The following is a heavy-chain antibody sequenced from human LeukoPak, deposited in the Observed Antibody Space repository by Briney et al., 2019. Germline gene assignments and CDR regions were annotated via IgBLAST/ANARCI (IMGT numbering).Heavy chain of an antibody. CDR1: GFTVSSYY. CDR3: AKTKVGTGLDALDI. Sequence: GRSLRLSCAASGFTVSSYYMTWVRQAPGKGLEWVSVIYSGGSTYYADSVKGRVAISRDNSKNTLYLQMDSLRAEDTAVYYCAKTKVGTGLDALDIWGQGTMVTVSS. V-gene: IGHV3-66*01. CDR2: IYSGGST. D-gene: IGHD2-21*02. J-gene: IGHJ3*02.